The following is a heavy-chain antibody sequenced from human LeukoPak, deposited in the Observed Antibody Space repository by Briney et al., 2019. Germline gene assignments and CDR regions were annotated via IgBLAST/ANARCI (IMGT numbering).Heavy chain of an antibody. CDR3: ARDVATMDLRD. CDR2: IYYSGST. V-gene: IGHV4-59*01. CDR1: GGSISSYY. Sequence: KPSETLSLTCTVSGGSISSYYWSWIRQPPGKGLEWIGYIYYSGSTNYNPSLKSRVTISVDTSKNQFSLKLSSVTAADTAVYYCARDVATMDLRDWGQGTLVTVSS. D-gene: IGHD5-12*01. J-gene: IGHJ4*02.